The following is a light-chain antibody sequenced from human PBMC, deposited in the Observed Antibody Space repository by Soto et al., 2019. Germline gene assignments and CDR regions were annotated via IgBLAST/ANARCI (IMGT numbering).Light chain of an antibody. J-gene: IGKJ5*01. CDR2: GAS. CDR3: QQYNTWSLIT. CDR1: QSIGSN. Sequence: EIVMTQSPATLSVSPGDTATLSCRASQSIGSNVGWYQQKPGQAPRLLIYGASTRATGISARFSGSGSGTEFSLTNSSLQSEDLAVYYCQQYNTWSLITFGQGTRLEIK. V-gene: IGKV3-15*01.